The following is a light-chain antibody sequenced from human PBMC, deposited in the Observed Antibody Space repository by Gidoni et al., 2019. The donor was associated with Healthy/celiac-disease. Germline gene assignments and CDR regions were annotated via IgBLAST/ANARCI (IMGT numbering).Light chain of an antibody. J-gene: IGKJ4*01. CDR2: GAS. CDR1: QSVSSN. Sequence: ELVMTPSPATLSVSPGERATLSCRASQSVSSNLAWYQQKPGQAPRLLIYGASTRATGSPARFSGSGSGTEFTLTISSLQYEDFAVYYCQQYNNWPPLTFGGGTKVEIK. V-gene: IGKV3-15*01. CDR3: QQYNNWPPLT.